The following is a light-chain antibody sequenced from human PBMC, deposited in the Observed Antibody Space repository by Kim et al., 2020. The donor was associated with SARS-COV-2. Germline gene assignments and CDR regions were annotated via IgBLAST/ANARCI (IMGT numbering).Light chain of an antibody. CDR2: DAS. J-gene: IGKJ5*01. Sequence: LSPGERATLTCRASQSVSSYLAWYQQKPGQAPRLLIYDASNRATGIPARFSGSGSGTDFPLTISSLEPEDFEDYYCQQRSNWPITYGQGTRLEIK. CDR1: QSVSSY. CDR3: QQRSNWPIT. V-gene: IGKV3-11*01.